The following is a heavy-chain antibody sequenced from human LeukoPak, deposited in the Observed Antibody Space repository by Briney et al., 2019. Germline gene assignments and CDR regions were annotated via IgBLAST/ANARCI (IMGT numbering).Heavy chain of an antibody. D-gene: IGHD6-13*01. CDR2: FDPEDGET. V-gene: IGHV1-24*01. CDR3: ETSGPSSSWPQYFQH. Sequence: ASLKVSSKVSGYTLTELSMHCVRQTPGKGLEWMGGFDPEDGETIYAQKVQGRVTMTEDTCTDTAYMEVSSLRSEDTAVYYCETSGPSSSWPQYFQHWGQGTLVTVSS. J-gene: IGHJ1*01. CDR1: GYTLTELS.